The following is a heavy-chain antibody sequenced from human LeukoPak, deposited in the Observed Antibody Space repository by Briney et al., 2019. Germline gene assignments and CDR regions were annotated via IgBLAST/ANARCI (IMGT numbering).Heavy chain of an antibody. CDR3: ARGIADPYSFDS. CDR1: GGSFSGYN. Sequence: SETLSLTCAVYGGSFSGYNWSWIRQPPGKGLEWIGEINHSGSTNYNPSLKSRVTMSEDKSKNQFSLNLSSVTAADTAVYYCARGIADPYSFDSWGQGTLVTVSS. D-gene: IGHD6-13*01. V-gene: IGHV4-34*01. CDR2: INHSGST. J-gene: IGHJ4*02.